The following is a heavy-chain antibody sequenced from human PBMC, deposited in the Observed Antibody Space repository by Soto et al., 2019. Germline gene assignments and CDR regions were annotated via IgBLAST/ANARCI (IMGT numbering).Heavy chain of an antibody. Sequence: SSGTPSLNRAVSCGSIKSSNWWGWVRQPPGRGLEWIGDIYHSGSTSYNPSLKSRVTISVDKSKNQFSLKLNSVTAADTAVYFCAKDVRGGYSWGQGTLVTVSS. CDR3: AKDVRGGYS. CDR1: CGSIKSSNW. J-gene: IGHJ4*02. D-gene: IGHD2-15*01. V-gene: IGHV4-4*02. CDR2: IYHSGST.